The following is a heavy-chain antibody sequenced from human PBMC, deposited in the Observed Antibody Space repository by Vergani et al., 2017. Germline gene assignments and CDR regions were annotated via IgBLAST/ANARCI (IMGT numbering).Heavy chain of an antibody. Sequence: QVQLLQSGAEVMKPGASVKVSCTDSGYTFNGYYMHWVRQAPGQGLEWMGWINHNSGGTNYAQQFQRRVTMTRDASISTAYIELSRLRSDDTAVDYCARARPDTAPFWTFDYWGQGTLVTVSS. CDR2: INHNSGGT. CDR1: GYTFNGYY. V-gene: IGHV1-2*02. J-gene: IGHJ4*02. D-gene: IGHD5-18*01. CDR3: ARARPDTAPFWTFDY.